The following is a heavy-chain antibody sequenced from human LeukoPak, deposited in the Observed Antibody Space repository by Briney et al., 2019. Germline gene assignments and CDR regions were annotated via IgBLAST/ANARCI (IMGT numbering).Heavy chain of an antibody. CDR1: GFTFSNYG. CDR3: AKDRYGDYYFDY. J-gene: IGHJ4*02. D-gene: IGHD4-17*01. Sequence: PGRSLRHSCAASGFTFSNYGMHWVRQAPDKGLEWVAVVSYDGTNKYYADSVKGRFTISRDNSKNTLYLQMSSLRTEDTDVYYCAKDRYGDYYFDYWGRGTLVTVSS. V-gene: IGHV3-30*18. CDR2: VSYDGTNK.